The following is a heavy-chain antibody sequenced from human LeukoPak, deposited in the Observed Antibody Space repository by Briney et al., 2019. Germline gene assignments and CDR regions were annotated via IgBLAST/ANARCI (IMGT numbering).Heavy chain of an antibody. CDR3: ARDPSAVAGYFDY. Sequence: SETLSLTCTVSGGSISISDYYWDWIRQPPGKGLEWIGSIYYSGSTYYNPSLKSRVTVSVDTSNNQFSLKLSSVTAADTAVYYCARDPSAVAGYFDYWGQGTLVTVSS. J-gene: IGHJ4*02. V-gene: IGHV4-39*07. CDR1: GGSISISDYY. D-gene: IGHD6-19*01. CDR2: IYYSGST.